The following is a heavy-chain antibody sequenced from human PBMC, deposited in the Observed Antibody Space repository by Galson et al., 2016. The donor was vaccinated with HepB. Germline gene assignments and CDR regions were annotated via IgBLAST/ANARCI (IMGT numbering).Heavy chain of an antibody. CDR2: ISGYNGNT. CDR1: GYSFPSFA. Sequence: SVKVSCKASGYSFPSFANTWVRQAPGQGLEWMGWISGYNGNTNYAQNLPGRITMTIEPSTNTAYMELRSLTSDDTAVYFCAGGSKTACVNWGQGTLVTVSS. D-gene: IGHD2-21*01. J-gene: IGHJ1*01. V-gene: IGHV1-18*01. CDR3: AGGSKTACVN.